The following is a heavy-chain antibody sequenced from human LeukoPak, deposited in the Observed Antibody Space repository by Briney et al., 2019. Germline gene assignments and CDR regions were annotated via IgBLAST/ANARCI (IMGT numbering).Heavy chain of an antibody. CDR2: ISYDGSNK. CDR3: ARELAYSSSWYSGAYYYYYGMDV. Sequence: GGSLRLSCAASGFTFSSYAMHWVRQAPGKGLEWVAVISYDGSNKYYADSVKGRFTISRDNSKNTLYLQMNSLRAEDTAVYYCARELAYSSSWYSGAYYYYYGMDVWGKGTTVTVSS. D-gene: IGHD6-13*01. V-gene: IGHV3-30*04. J-gene: IGHJ6*04. CDR1: GFTFSSYA.